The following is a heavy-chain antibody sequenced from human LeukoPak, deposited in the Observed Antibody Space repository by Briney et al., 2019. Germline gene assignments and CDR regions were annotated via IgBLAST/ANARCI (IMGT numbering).Heavy chain of an antibody. J-gene: IGHJ4*02. CDR1: GYTFTGYY. CDR2: INPNSGGT. D-gene: IGHD3-10*01. CDR3: ARVHLNYCSGSYDY. Sequence: ASVKVSCKASGYTFTGYYMHWVRQAPGQGLEWMGWINPNSGGTNYAQKFQGRVTMTRDTSISTAYMELSRLRSDDTAVYYCARVHLNYCSGSYDYWGQGPLVTVSS. V-gene: IGHV1-2*02.